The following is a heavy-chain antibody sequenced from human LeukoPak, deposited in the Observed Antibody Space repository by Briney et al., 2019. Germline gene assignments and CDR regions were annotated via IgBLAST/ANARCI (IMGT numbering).Heavy chain of an antibody. V-gene: IGHV1-69*05. CDR2: IIPIFGTA. Sequence: SVKVSCKASGGTFSSYAISWVRQAPGQGLEWMGGIIPIFGTANYAQKFQGRVTITTDESTSTAYMELSSLRSEDTAVYYCAREKDGYNFVWGYWGQGTLVTVSS. D-gene: IGHD5-24*01. J-gene: IGHJ4*02. CDR3: AREKDGYNFVWGY. CDR1: GGTFSSYA.